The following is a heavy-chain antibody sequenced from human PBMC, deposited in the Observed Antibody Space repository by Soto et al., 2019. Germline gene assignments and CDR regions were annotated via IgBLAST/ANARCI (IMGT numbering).Heavy chain of an antibody. CDR3: ARRDTSGFLRYFDN. J-gene: IGHJ4*03. CDR1: GGTLSSFINYP. D-gene: IGHD3-3*01. CDR2: IVPNVGTV. Sequence: VASVKVSCKASGGTLSSFINYPINWVRQAPGQGLEWMGGIVPNVGTVNYAQKFQGRVTITADKSTGTAYMEVSSLRSEDTALYYCARRDTSGFLRYFDNWGQGTTVTVSS. V-gene: IGHV1-69*06.